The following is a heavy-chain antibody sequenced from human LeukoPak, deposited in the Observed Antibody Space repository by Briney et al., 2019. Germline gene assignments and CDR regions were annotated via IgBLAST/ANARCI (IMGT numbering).Heavy chain of an antibody. CDR3: ARGIVGAMSASFDI. D-gene: IGHD1-26*01. CDR1: GGTFSSYA. J-gene: IGHJ3*02. CDR2: IIPIFGTA. Sequence: ASVKVSCKASGGTFSSYAISWVRQAPGQGLEWMGGIIPIFGTANYAQKFQGRVTITADESTSTAYMELSSLRSEDTAVYYCARGIVGAMSASFDIWGQGTMVTVSS. V-gene: IGHV1-69*01.